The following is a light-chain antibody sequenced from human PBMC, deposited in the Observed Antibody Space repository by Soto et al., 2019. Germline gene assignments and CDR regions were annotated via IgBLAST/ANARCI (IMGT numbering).Light chain of an antibody. V-gene: IGKV3-15*01. CDR2: GAS. CDR1: QSVSSN. CDR3: QQYNNWPRT. J-gene: IGKJ1*01. Sequence: EIVMTQSPGNLSVSPGERATLSCRASQSVSSNLAWYQQKPGQAPSLLIYGASTRATGIPVRLSGSGSGTEFALTISSLQSEDFAVYYCQQYNNWPRTFGQGTKVAIK.